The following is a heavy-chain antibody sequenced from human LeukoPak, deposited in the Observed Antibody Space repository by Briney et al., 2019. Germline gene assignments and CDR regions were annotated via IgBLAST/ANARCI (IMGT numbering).Heavy chain of an antibody. D-gene: IGHD3-22*01. CDR3: TTAGSYDSSGYTFDY. CDR1: GFTFSSYG. V-gene: IGHV3-30*02. Sequence: GGSLRLSCAASGFTFSSYGMHWVRQAPGKGLECVAFISHDGTVEKFADSVKGRFTISRDNSKNTLYLQMNSLKTEDTAVYYCTTAGSYDSSGYTFDYWGQGTLVTVSS. J-gene: IGHJ4*02. CDR2: ISHDGTVE.